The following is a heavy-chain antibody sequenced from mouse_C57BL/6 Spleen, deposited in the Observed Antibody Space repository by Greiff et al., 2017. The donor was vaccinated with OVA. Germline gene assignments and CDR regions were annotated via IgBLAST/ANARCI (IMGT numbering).Heavy chain of an antibody. CDR1: GFTFSSYA. J-gene: IGHJ1*03. CDR2: ISDGGSYT. CDR3: ARGSSDWYFDV. Sequence: EVKLVESGGGLVKPGGSLKLSCAASGFTFSSYAMSWVRQTPEKRLEWVATISDGGSYTYYPDNVKGRFTISRDNAKNNLYRQMSHLKSEDTAMYYCARGSSDWYFDVWGTGTTVTVSS. V-gene: IGHV5-4*03. D-gene: IGHD1-1*01.